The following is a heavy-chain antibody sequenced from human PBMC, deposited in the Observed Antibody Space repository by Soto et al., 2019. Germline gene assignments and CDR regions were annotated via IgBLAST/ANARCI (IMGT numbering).Heavy chain of an antibody. CDR3: ARDSPTIFSLLDY. Sequence: GGSLRLSCTASGFTFSSYIMNWVRQAPGKGLEWVSYISSSGTTIYYADSVKGRFTISRDNAKNSLYLQMNSLRAEDTAVYYCARDSPTIFSLLDYWGQGTLVTVSS. CDR2: ISSSGTTI. CDR1: GFTFSSYI. J-gene: IGHJ4*02. D-gene: IGHD3-9*01. V-gene: IGHV3-48*01.